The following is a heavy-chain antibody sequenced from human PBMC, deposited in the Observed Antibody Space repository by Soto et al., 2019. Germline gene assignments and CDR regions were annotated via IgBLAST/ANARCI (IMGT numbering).Heavy chain of an antibody. J-gene: IGHJ6*02. V-gene: IGHV3-33*01. CDR1: GFTFSSYG. CDR2: IWYDGSNK. CDR3: ARDIVVVVAATSDYGMDV. Sequence: GGSLRLSCAASGFTFSSYGMHWVRQAPGKGLEWVAVIWYDGSNKYYADSVKGRFTISRDNSKNTLYLQMNSLRAEDTAVYYCARDIVVVVAATSDYGMDVWGQGTTVTVYS. D-gene: IGHD2-15*01.